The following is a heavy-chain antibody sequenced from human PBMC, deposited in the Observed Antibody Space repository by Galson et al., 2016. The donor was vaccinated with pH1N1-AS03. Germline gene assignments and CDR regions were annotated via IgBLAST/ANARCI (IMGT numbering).Heavy chain of an antibody. Sequence: SLRLSCAVSGFIFSHYWMYWVRQAPGKGLEWVSRINSDGRDTYYADSVKGRFTISRNNAKSTLFLQMNSLRVEDTALYYCARVLVGAAGCDYWGQGTLVTVSS. D-gene: IGHD2-15*01. V-gene: IGHV3-74*01. J-gene: IGHJ4*02. CDR2: INSDGRDT. CDR1: GFIFSHYW. CDR3: ARVLVGAAGCDY.